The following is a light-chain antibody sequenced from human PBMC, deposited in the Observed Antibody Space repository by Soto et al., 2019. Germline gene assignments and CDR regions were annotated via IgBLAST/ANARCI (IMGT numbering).Light chain of an antibody. Sequence: DIQMTQSPSSVSASVGDRVTISCRASEDINSRLAWYQQKTGNAPKLLIYAACILQSGVPSRFSGYGSGTDLPLSISSLQPEDFATYYCQQADSFPITFGQGKRLDIK. J-gene: IGKJ5*01. V-gene: IGKV1-12*01. CDR2: AAC. CDR3: QQADSFPIT. CDR1: EDINSR.